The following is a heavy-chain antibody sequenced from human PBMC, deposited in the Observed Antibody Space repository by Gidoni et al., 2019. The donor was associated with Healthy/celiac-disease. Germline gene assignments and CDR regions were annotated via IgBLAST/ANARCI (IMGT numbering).Heavy chain of an antibody. J-gene: IGHJ4*02. Sequence: QVQLQESGPGLVKPSQTLSLPCTDSGGSISSGSYYWSWLRQPAGKGLEWIGRIYTSGSTNYNPSLKSRVTMSVDTSKNQFSLKLSSVTAADTAVYYCARGAAAGTEFDYWGQGTLVTVSS. CDR1: GGSISSGSYY. CDR2: IYTSGST. V-gene: IGHV4-61*02. D-gene: IGHD6-13*01. CDR3: ARGAAAGTEFDY.